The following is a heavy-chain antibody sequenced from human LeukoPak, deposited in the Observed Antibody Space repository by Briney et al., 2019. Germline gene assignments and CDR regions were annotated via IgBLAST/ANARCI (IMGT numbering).Heavy chain of an antibody. V-gene: IGHV1-18*01. CDR3: ARLYCGSTRCYLLLDY. J-gene: IGHJ4*02. CDR2: ISPYNGKT. Sequence: ASVKVSCKASGYIFSSNDITWVRQAPGQGLEWMGWISPYNGKTSYTQKLQGRFTMTTDTSTSTAYMELRSLRSDDTAVYYCARLYCGSTRCYLLLDYWGQGTLVTVSS. CDR1: GYIFSSND. D-gene: IGHD2-2*01.